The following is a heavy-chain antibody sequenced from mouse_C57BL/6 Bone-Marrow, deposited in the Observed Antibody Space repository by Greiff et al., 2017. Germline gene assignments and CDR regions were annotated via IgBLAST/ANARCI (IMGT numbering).Heavy chain of an antibody. J-gene: IGHJ4*01. V-gene: IGHV1-64*01. CDR3: ARRWLLPYYYAMDY. CDR1: GYTFTSYW. D-gene: IGHD2-3*01. Sequence: QVQLQQPGAELVKPGASVKLSCKASGYTFTSYWMHWVKRRPGQGLEWIGMIHPNSGSTNYNEKFKSKATLTVDKSSSTAYMQLSSLTSEDSAVYYCARRWLLPYYYAMDYWGQGTSVTVSS. CDR2: IHPNSGST.